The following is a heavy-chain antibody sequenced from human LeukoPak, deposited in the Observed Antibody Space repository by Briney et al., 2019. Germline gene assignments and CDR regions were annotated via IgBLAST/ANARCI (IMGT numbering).Heavy chain of an antibody. Sequence: SETLSLICSVSGGSISGYYWSWIRQPAGKGLEWIGRMYTSGGAYYKPSLRSRVTMSVDTSKNQISLEVQSVTAADTAVYYCARHQVSWSHFQHWGQGTLVTVSS. D-gene: IGHD6-13*01. CDR1: GGSISGYY. V-gene: IGHV4-4*07. J-gene: IGHJ1*01. CDR2: MYTSGGA. CDR3: ARHQVSWSHFQH.